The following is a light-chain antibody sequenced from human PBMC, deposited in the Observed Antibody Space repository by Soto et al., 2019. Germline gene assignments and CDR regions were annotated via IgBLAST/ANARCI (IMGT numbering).Light chain of an antibody. CDR1: QRISTY. CDR3: QQSYSTLRT. V-gene: IGKV1-39*01. CDR2: AAS. Sequence: DVQMSQSPSPLSASVGDRVTITCRASQRISTYLHWFQQKPGKAPKLLIYAASNLQSGVPSRFSGSGAGTDFARTISSLQPEDFATYYCQQSYSTLRTFGQGTKVDIK. J-gene: IGKJ1*01.